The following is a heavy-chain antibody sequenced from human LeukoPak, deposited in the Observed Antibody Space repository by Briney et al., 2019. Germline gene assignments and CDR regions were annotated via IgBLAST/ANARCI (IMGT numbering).Heavy chain of an antibody. Sequence: PGGSLRLSYAASGFTFSSYSMHWVRQAPGKGLEWVSIISSGGVSEYYADSVKGRFTISRGNSKNTLYLQLNSLRPEDTAVYYCARDSTYYYDSGSSGPHYFDNWGQGTLVTVSS. J-gene: IGHJ4*02. D-gene: IGHD3-10*01. CDR2: ISSGGVSE. V-gene: IGHV3-30*03. CDR1: GFTFSSYS. CDR3: ARDSTYYYDSGSSGPHYFDN.